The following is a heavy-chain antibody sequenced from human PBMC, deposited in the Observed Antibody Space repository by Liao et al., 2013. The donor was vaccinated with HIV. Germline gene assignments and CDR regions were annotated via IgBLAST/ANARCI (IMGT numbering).Heavy chain of an antibody. D-gene: IGHD2-21*01. CDR1: GGSFSGYY. V-gene: IGHV4-34*01. CDR3: ARLIAPSGLDY. J-gene: IGHJ4*02. Sequence: QVQLQQWGAGLLKPSETLSLTCAVYGGSFSGYYWSWIRQPPGKGLEWIGEINHSGSTNYNPSLKSRVTISVDTSKNQFSLKLSSVTAADTAVYYCARLIAPSGLDYWGQGTLVTVSS. CDR2: INHSGST.